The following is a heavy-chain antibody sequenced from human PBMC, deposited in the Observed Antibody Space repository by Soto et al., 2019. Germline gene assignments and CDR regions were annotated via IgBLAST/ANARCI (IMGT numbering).Heavy chain of an antibody. V-gene: IGHV1-2*04. CDR1: GYTFTGYY. D-gene: IGHD6-6*01. CDR3: ARSFYSSSSAPWFDP. CDR2: INPNSGGT. Sequence: GASVKVSCKASGYTFTGYYMHWVRQAPGQGLEWMGWINPNSGGTNYAQKFQGWVTMTRDTSISTAYMELSRLRSDDTAVYYCARSFYSSSSAPWFDPWGQGTLVTVSS. J-gene: IGHJ5*02.